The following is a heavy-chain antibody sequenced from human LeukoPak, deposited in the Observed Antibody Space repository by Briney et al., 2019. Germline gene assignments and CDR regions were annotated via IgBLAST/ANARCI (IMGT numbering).Heavy chain of an antibody. CDR3: ATQLKYDFWSGLHFDY. Sequence: ASVRVSCKVSGYTLTELSMHWVRQAPGKGLEWMGGFDPGDGETIYAQKFQGRVTMTEDTSTDTAYMELSSLRSEDTAVYYCATQLKYDFWSGLHFDYWGQGTLVTVSS. CDR2: FDPGDGET. V-gene: IGHV1-24*01. CDR1: GYTLTELS. D-gene: IGHD3-3*01. J-gene: IGHJ4*02.